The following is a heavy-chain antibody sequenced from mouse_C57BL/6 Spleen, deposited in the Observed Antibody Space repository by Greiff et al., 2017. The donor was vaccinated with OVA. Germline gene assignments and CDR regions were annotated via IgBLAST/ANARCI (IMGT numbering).Heavy chain of an antibody. Sequence: QVQLQQPGAELVRPGSSVKLSCKASGYTFTSYWMDWVKQRPGQGLEWIGNIYPSDSGTHYNQKFKDKATLTVDKSSSTAYMQLSSLTSEDSAVYYCARDGSNYWYFDVWGTGTTVTVSS. D-gene: IGHD2-5*01. CDR3: ARDGSNYWYFDV. V-gene: IGHV1-61*01. J-gene: IGHJ1*03. CDR2: IYPSDSGT. CDR1: GYTFTSYW.